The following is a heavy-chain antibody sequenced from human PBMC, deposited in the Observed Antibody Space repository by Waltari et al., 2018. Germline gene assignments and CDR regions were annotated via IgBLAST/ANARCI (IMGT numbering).Heavy chain of an antibody. CDR2: IRWNSGRV. Sequence: EVQLVESGGGLVQPGRSLRLSCAASGFTFDDYAMHWFRQAPGKGLEWVSGIRWNSGRVDYADSGNGRLTISSDSAKKSLYLQMNSLIAEDTAFYYGAKDIFYTVTTSVDFWGQGTLVTISS. CDR3: AKDIFYTVTTSVDF. CDR1: GFTFDDYA. V-gene: IGHV3-9*01. J-gene: IGHJ4*02. D-gene: IGHD4-17*01.